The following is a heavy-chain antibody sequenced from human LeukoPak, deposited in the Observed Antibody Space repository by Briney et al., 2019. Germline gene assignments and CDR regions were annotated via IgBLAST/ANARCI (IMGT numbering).Heavy chain of an antibody. V-gene: IGHV3-23*01. CDR2: ISGSGGST. D-gene: IGHD5-18*01. J-gene: IGHJ4*02. Sequence: GGSLRLSCAASGFTFSSYAMSWVRQAPGKGLEWVSAISGSGGSTYYADSVKGRFTISRDNSKNTLYLQMNSLRAEDTAVYYCANNLPSLYSGCPPGAYWGQGTLVTVSS. CDR3: ANNLPSLYSGCPPGAY. CDR1: GFTFSSYA.